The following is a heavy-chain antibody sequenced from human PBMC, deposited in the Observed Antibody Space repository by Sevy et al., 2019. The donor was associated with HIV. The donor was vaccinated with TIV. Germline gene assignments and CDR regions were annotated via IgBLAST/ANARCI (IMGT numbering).Heavy chain of an antibody. Sequence: GGSLRLSCAASGFSFSSYWMSWVRQAPGKGLEWVANIKRDGSEEYYVDSVRGRFTISRDNAKNSLYLQMNSLRAEDTALYYCARDCSSSTCLWGMDVWGQGTTVTVSS. J-gene: IGHJ6*02. CDR1: GFSFSSYW. D-gene: IGHD2-2*01. V-gene: IGHV3-7*03. CDR3: ARDCSSSTCLWGMDV. CDR2: IKRDGSEE.